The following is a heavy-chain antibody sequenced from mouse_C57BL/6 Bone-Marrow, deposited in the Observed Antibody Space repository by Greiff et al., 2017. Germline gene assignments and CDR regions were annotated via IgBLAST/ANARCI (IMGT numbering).Heavy chain of an antibody. Sequence: VQLQQPGTELVKPGASVKLSCKASGYTFTSYWMHWVKQRPGQGLEWIGNINPSNGGTNYNEKFKSKATMTVDKSSSTAYMQLSSLTSEDSAVYYCARWPYYGSRDYFDYWGQGTTLTVSS. D-gene: IGHD1-1*01. CDR3: ARWPYYGSRDYFDY. J-gene: IGHJ2*01. CDR1: GYTFTSYW. V-gene: IGHV1-53*01. CDR2: INPSNGGT.